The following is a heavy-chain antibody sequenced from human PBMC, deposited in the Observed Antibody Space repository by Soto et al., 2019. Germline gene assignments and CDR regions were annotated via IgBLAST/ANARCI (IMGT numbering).Heavy chain of an antibody. V-gene: IGHV3-73*02. Sequence: EVQLVESGGGLVQPGGSLKLSCVVSGFTFSGSAMHWVRQAPGKGLEWVGHIRSKAYSYATAYAASVKGRFTISRDDSKSTAYLQMNSLKTEDTAVYYCSSTALTTVTTWDYWGQGTLVTVSS. CDR2: IRSKAYSYAT. J-gene: IGHJ4*02. CDR3: SSTALTTVTTWDY. CDR1: GFTFSGSA. D-gene: IGHD4-17*01.